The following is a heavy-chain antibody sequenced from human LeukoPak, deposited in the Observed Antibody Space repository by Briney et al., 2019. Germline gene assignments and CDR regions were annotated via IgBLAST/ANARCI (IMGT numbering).Heavy chain of an antibody. CDR2: ISGSGGST. V-gene: IGHV3-23*01. J-gene: IGHJ4*02. D-gene: IGHD3-22*01. CDR1: GFTFSSYA. Sequence: GGSLRLSCAASGFTFSSYAMSWVRQAPGKGLEWVSVISGSGGSTNYADSVKGRFTISRDNSKNTLHLQMNSLRAEDTAVYYCATDYDTSGYYSFFDYWGQGTLVTVSS. CDR3: ATDYDTSGYYSFFDY.